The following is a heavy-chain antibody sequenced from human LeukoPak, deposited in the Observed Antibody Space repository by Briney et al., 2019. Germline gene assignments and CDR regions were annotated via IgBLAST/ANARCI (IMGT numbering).Heavy chain of an antibody. Sequence: GGSLRLSCTASGFTFGDYAMSWFRQAPGKGLEWAGFIRSKAYGGTTEYAASVKGRFTISRDDSKSIAYLQMNSLKTEDTAVYYCTRGSAASYGPYFDYWGQGTLVTVSS. D-gene: IGHD5-18*01. CDR1: GFTFGDYA. V-gene: IGHV3-49*03. CDR3: TRGSAASYGPYFDY. J-gene: IGHJ4*02. CDR2: IRSKAYGGTT.